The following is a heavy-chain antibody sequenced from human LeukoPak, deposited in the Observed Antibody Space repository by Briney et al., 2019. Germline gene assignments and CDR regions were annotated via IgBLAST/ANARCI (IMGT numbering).Heavy chain of an antibody. CDR1: GYSISSGYY. D-gene: IGHD1-26*01. Sequence: PSETLSLTCAVSGYSISSGYYWGWIRQPPGKGLEWIGYIYDGGSTNYNPSLKVRVTISVDTSKNQFSLKLISVTAADTAVYYCARRSGSLDYWGQGTLVTVSS. CDR3: ARRSGSLDY. J-gene: IGHJ4*02. V-gene: IGHV4-38-2*01. CDR2: IYDGGST.